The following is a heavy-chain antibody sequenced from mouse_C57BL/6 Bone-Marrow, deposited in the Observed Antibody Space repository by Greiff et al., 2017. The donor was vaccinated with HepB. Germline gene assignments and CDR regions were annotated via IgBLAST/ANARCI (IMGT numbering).Heavy chain of an antibody. V-gene: IGHV5-17*01. D-gene: IGHD2-1*01. CDR2: ISSGSSTI. CDR1: GFTFSDYG. Sequence: EAQGVESGGGLVKPGGSLKLSCAASGFTFSDYGMHWVRQAPEKGLEWVAYISSGSSTIYYADTVKGRFTISRDNAKNTLFLQMTSLRSEDTAMYYCARPLYSFDVWGTGTTVTVSS. CDR3: ARPLYSFDV. J-gene: IGHJ1*03.